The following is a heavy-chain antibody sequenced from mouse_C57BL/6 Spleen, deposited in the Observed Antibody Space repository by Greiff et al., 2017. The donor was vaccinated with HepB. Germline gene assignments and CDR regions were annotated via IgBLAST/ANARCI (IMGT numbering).Heavy chain of an antibody. J-gene: IGHJ3*01. D-gene: IGHD1-1*01. Sequence: QVQLQQSGAELARPGASVKLSCKASGYTFTSYGISWVKQRTGQGLEWIGEIYPRSGNTYYNEKFKGKATLTADKSSSTAYMELRSLTSEDSAVYFCARSLNYYGLDAYWGQGTLVTVSA. V-gene: IGHV1-81*01. CDR1: GYTFTSYG. CDR3: ARSLNYYGLDAY. CDR2: IYPRSGNT.